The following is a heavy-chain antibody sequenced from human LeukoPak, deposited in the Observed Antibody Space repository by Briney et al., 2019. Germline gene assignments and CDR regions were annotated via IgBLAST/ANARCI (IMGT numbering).Heavy chain of an antibody. J-gene: IGHJ5*02. D-gene: IGHD3-16*01. CDR3: ARLEMYLGISP. Sequence: SETLSLTCTVSGVSISSYYWSWIRQPPGKGLEWIGYIYYSGSTNYNPSLKSRVTISVDTSKNQFSLKLSSVTAADTAVYYCARLEMYLGISPWGQGTLVTVSS. CDR1: GVSISSYY. CDR2: IYYSGST. V-gene: IGHV4-59*08.